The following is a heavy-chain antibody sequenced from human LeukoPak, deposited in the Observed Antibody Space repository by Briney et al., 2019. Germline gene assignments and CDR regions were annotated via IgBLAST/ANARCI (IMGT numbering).Heavy chain of an antibody. CDR2: MNPKICNT. D-gene: IGHD3-3*01. V-gene: IGHV1-8*03. CDR3: ARGYDFWSGYSYYYYYMDV. Sequence: ASVKVSCKGAGYGFTSYDINWVRQATGQGIEWMGWMNPKICNTGYAHKFHVRVTISSNTSITTASMELSTLRSEDTAVYYCARGYDFWSGYSYYYYYMDVWGKGTTVTVSS. J-gene: IGHJ6*03. CDR1: GYGFTSYD.